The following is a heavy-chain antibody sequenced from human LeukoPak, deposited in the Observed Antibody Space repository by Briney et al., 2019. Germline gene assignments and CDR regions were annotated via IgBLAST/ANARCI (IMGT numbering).Heavy chain of an antibody. CDR2: IYYSGST. CDR3: ARDSEQWVIDY. Sequence: SETLSLTCTVSGGSISSYYWSWIRQPPGKGLEWIGYIYYSGSTNYNPSLKSRVTISVDTSKNQFSLKLSSVTAADTAVYYCARDSEQWVIDYWGQGTPVTVSS. CDR1: GGSISSYY. V-gene: IGHV4-59*01. J-gene: IGHJ4*02. D-gene: IGHD6-19*01.